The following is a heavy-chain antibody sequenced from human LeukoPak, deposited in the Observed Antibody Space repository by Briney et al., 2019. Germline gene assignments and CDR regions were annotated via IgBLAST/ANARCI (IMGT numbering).Heavy chain of an antibody. V-gene: IGHV3-48*03. Sequence: GGSLRLSCAASGFTFSSYEMNWVRQAPGKGLEWVPYISSSGSTIYYADSVKGRFTISRDNAKNSLYLQMNSLRAEDTAVYYCARAETTSKYYYYYGMDVWGKGTTVTVSS. CDR2: ISSSGSTI. D-gene: IGHD4-17*01. J-gene: IGHJ6*04. CDR1: GFTFSSYE. CDR3: ARAETTSKYYYYYGMDV.